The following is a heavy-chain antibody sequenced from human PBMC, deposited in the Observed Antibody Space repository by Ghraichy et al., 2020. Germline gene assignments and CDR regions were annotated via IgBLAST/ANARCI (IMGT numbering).Heavy chain of an antibody. J-gene: IGHJ6*02. Sequence: GESLNISCAASGFTFSSYGMHWVRQAPGKGLEWVAVIWYDGSNKYYADSVKGRFTISRDNSKNTLYLQMNSLRAEDTAVYYCARWTTVTKWDVREAEYGMDVWGQGTTVTVSS. CDR1: GFTFSSYG. V-gene: IGHV3-33*01. CDR2: IWYDGSNK. D-gene: IGHD4-17*01. CDR3: ARWTTVTKWDVREAEYGMDV.